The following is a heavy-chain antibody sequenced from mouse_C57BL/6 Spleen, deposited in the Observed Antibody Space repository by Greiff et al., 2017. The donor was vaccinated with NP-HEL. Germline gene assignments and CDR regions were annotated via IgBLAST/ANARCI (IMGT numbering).Heavy chain of an antibody. CDR1: GYTFTSYW. D-gene: IGHD4-1*01. CDR2: IYPSDSET. Sequence: VQLQQPGAELVRPGSSVKLSCKASGYTFTSYWMDWVKQRPGQGLEWIGNIYPSDSETHYNQKFKDKATLTVDKSSSTAYMQLSSLTSEDSAVYYCARSGGLGYFDYWGQGTTLTVSS. V-gene: IGHV1-61*01. J-gene: IGHJ2*01. CDR3: ARSGGLGYFDY.